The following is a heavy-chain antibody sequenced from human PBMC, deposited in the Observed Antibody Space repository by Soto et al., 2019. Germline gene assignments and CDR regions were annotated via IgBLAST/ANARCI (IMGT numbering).Heavy chain of an antibody. CDR1: GGSFSGYY. CDR3: ARGGVPGRYYYGSGSPNWFDP. CDR2: INHSGST. D-gene: IGHD3-10*01. V-gene: IGHV4-34*01. Sequence: SETLSLTCAVYGGSFSGYYWSWIRQPPGKGLEWIGEINHSGSTNYNPSLKSRVTISVDTSKNQFSLKLSSVTAADTAVYYCARGGVPGRYYYGSGSPNWFDPWGQGTLVTISS. J-gene: IGHJ5*02.